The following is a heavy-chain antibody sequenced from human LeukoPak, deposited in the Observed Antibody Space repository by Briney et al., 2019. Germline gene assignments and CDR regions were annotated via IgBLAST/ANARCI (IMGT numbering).Heavy chain of an antibody. Sequence: GGSLRLSCVASGFIVSNYGMSWVRQAPGKGLEWVSGISGSDGNTYYADSVKGRFTISRDKSKNTLYLQMNNLRAEDTAIYYCAKRREGAFDIWGQGTMVTVSS. CDR1: GFIVSNYG. CDR3: AKRREGAFDI. D-gene: IGHD1-26*01. J-gene: IGHJ3*02. V-gene: IGHV3-23*01. CDR2: ISGSDGNT.